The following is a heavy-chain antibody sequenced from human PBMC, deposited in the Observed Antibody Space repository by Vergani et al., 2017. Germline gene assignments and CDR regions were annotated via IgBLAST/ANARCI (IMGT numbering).Heavy chain of an antibody. CDR3: ARGPQLHYYYYMDV. CDR1: GFTFSSYA. V-gene: IGHV3-30-3*01. J-gene: IGHJ6*03. D-gene: IGHD2-2*01. CDR2: ISYDGSNK. Sequence: QVQLVESGGGVVKPGRSLRLSCAASGFTFSSYAMHWVRQAPGKGLEWVAVISYDGSNKYYADSVKGRFTISRDNSKNTLYLQMNSLRAEETAVYYCARGPQLHYYYYMDVWGKGTTVTVSS.